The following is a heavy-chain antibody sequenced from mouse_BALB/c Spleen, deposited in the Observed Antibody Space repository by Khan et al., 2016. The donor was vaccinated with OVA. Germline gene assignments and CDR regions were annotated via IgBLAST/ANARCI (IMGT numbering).Heavy chain of an antibody. CDR3: ASHGHWYFEA. D-gene: IGHD1-2*01. CDR1: GYTFTNYG. J-gene: IGHJ1*01. CDR2: INTYTGEP. Sequence: QIQLVQSGPELKKPGETVKISCKASGYTFTNYGMNWVKQAPGKGLKWMGWINTYTGEPTYADDFKGRFAFSLETSASTAYLQINNLKNEDTATXCGASHGHWYFEAWGAGTTVTVSS. V-gene: IGHV9-3-1*01.